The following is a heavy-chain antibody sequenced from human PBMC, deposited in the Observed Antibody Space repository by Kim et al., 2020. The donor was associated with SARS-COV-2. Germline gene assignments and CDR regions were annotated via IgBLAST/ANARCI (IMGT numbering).Heavy chain of an antibody. CDR1: GFTFSSYS. D-gene: IGHD3-9*01. Sequence: GGSLRLSCAASGFTFSSYSMNWVRQAPGKGLEWVSSISSSSSYIYYADSVKGRFTISRDNAKNSLYLQMNSLRAEDTAVYYCARDHFDWLFGRSSTNWFDPWGQGTLVTVSS. J-gene: IGHJ5*02. CDR3: ARDHFDWLFGRSSTNWFDP. CDR2: ISSSSSYI. V-gene: IGHV3-21*04.